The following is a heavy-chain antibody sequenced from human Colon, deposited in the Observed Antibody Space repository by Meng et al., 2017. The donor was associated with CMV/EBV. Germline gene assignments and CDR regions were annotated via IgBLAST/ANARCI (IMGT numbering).Heavy chain of an antibody. CDR3: ARGKSTIYYQYYFDY. Sequence: SGDTFSSSYIHWVRLATGQGLEWMGIINPSAGTTGYAKKFQGRVTMTRDTSTSTVFMEVNSLRSDDTGVYYCARGKSTIYYQYYFDYWGQGTLVTVSS. D-gene: IGHD3-22*01. CDR1: GDTFSSSY. CDR2: INPSAGTT. J-gene: IGHJ4*02. V-gene: IGHV1-46*01.